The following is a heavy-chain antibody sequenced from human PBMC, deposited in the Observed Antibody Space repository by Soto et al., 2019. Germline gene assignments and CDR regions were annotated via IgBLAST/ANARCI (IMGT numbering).Heavy chain of an antibody. CDR2: INPNSGGT. CDR1: GYTFTGYY. D-gene: IGHD6-13*01. J-gene: IGHJ6*02. V-gene: IGHV1-2*04. Sequence: ASVKVSCKASGYTFTGYYMHWVRQAPGQGLEWMGWINPNSGGTNYAQKFQGWVTMTRDTSISTAYMELSRLRSDDTAVYYCARGHISAAGTNYYGMDVWGQGTTGTVLL. CDR3: ARGHISAAGTNYYGMDV.